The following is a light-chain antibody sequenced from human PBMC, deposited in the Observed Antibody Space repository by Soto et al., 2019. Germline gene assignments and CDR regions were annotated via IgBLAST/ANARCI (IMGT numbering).Light chain of an antibody. J-gene: IGKJ1*01. Sequence: EIVLTQSPGTLSLSPGETATLSCRASHSVTSDYLAWFQHKPGQPPRLVIYHASTKATGTPARFSGRGSGTDLTLPISSLEPEDFAMYYCQQYGSAPRSFGQGTKVEI. CDR1: HSVTSDY. CDR2: HAS. V-gene: IGKV3-20*01. CDR3: QQYGSAPRS.